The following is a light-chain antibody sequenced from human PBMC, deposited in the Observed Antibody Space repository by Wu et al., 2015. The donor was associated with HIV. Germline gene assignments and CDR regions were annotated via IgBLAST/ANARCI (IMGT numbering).Light chain of an antibody. CDR3: QQYNTWLGF. J-gene: IGKJ4*01. CDR1: QSISDN. CDR2: GAS. V-gene: IGKV3-15*01. Sequence: EVVLTQSPATLSLSPGERATLSCKASQSISDNLAWFQQKPGQAPRLLIFGASTRATGIPARFIGSGSGTEFTLTISSLQPEDFAVYYCQQYNTWLGFFGGGTRGGHQT.